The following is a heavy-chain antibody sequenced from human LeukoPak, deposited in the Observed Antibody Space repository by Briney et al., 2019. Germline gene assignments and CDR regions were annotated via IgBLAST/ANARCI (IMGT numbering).Heavy chain of an antibody. CDR3: VRIDYSNAFDI. V-gene: IGHV1-8*01. Sequence: ASVKVSCKASGYTFTNFDINWVRQATGQGLEWMGWMNPKTGNTGSAQKLQGRVTITGNTSISTAYMELSSLRSEDTAVYYCVRIDYSNAFDIWGQGTMVTVSS. D-gene: IGHD4-11*01. J-gene: IGHJ3*02. CDR2: MNPKTGNT. CDR1: GYTFTNFD.